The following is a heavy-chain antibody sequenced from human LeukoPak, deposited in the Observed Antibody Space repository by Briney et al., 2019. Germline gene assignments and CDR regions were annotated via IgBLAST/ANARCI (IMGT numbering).Heavy chain of an antibody. Sequence: GGSLRLSCAASGFTFSSYGMSWVRQAPGKGLEWVSGINWNGGSTGYADSVKGRFTISRDNAKNSLYLQMNSLRAEDTALYYCARARWDTVTTPKMYYYFDYWGQGTLVTVSS. CDR2: INWNGGST. J-gene: IGHJ4*02. D-gene: IGHD4-17*01. CDR1: GFTFSSYG. CDR3: ARARWDTVTTPKMYYYFDY. V-gene: IGHV3-20*04.